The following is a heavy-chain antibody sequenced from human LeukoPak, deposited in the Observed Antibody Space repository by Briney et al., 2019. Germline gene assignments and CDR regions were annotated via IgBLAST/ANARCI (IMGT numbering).Heavy chain of an antibody. CDR2: MNPNSGNT. J-gene: IGHJ5*02. CDR1: GYTFTSYD. V-gene: IGHV1-8*01. Sequence: ASVKVSCKASGYTFTSYDINWVRQATGQGLEWMGWMNPNSGNTGYAQKFQGRVTMTRNTSISTAYMELSSLRSGDTAVYYCARYVPSGSGRHWFDPWGQGTLVTVSS. D-gene: IGHD3-10*01. CDR3: ARYVPSGSGRHWFDP.